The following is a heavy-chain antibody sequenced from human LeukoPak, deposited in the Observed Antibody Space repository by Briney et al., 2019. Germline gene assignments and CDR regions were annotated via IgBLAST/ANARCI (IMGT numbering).Heavy chain of an antibody. Sequence: GGSLRLSCAASGFTSSSYAMHWVRQAPGKGLEWVAVISYDGSNKYYADSVKGRFTISRDNSKNTLYLQMNSLRAEDTAVYYCARDSPAWIQLNWFDPWGQGTLVTVSS. CDR1: GFTSSSYA. V-gene: IGHV3-30*04. CDR3: ARDSPAWIQLNWFDP. D-gene: IGHD5-18*01. CDR2: ISYDGSNK. J-gene: IGHJ5*02.